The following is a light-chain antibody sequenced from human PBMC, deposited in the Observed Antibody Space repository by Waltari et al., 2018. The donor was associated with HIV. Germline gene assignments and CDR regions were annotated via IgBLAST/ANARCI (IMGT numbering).Light chain of an antibody. V-gene: IGLV2-14*01. CDR1: SSDVGGYTY. CDR3: SSYTSSSTSHV. J-gene: IGLJ1*01. Sequence: QSALTQPASVSGSPGQSITISCTGTSSDVGGYTYVSCYQQHPGKAPKLLIYEVSNRPSGVSNRFSGSKSGNTASLTISGLQAEDEADYYCSSYTSSSTSHVFGTGTKVTVL. CDR2: EVS.